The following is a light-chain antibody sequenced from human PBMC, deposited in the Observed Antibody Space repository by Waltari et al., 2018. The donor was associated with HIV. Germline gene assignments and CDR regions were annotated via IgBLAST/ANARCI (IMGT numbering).Light chain of an antibody. V-gene: IGKV3-11*01. CDR3: QQRSIWPRT. CDR2: DSS. CDR1: QSLNNY. Sequence: IVLTQSPATLSLSPGERASLSCRASQSLNNYLAWYQQRPGQPPRLLIYDSSNRAAGIPARFSGSGSGTDFTLTISSLEPEDFAVYYCQQRSIWPRTFGQGTKLEIK. J-gene: IGKJ2*01.